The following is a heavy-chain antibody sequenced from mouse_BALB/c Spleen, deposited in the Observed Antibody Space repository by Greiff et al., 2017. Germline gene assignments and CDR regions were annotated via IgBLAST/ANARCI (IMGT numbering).Heavy chain of an antibody. V-gene: IGHV14-3*02. CDR2: IDPANGNT. Sequence: EVQLQQSGAELVKPGASVKLSCTASGFNIKDTYMHWVKQRPEQGLEWIGRIDPANGNTKYDPKFQGKATITADTSSNTAYLQLSSLTSEDTAVYYCARAYYGYDVGDFDYWGQGTTLTVSS. J-gene: IGHJ2*01. CDR3: ARAYYGYDVGDFDY. D-gene: IGHD2-9*01. CDR1: GFNIKDTY.